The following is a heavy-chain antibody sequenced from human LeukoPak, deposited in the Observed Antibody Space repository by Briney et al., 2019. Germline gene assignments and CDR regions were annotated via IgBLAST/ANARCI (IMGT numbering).Heavy chain of an antibody. V-gene: IGHV4-59*01. CDR3: ARAPGSDYYPYYYMDV. CDR1: GGSISSYY. D-gene: IGHD4-17*01. Sequence: SETLSLTCTVSGGSISSYYWSWIRQPPGKGLEWIGYIYYSGSTNYNPSLKSRVTISVDTSKNQFSLKVNSVTAAGTAVYYCARAPGSDYYPYYYMDVWGKGTTVTVSS. CDR2: IYYSGST. J-gene: IGHJ6*03.